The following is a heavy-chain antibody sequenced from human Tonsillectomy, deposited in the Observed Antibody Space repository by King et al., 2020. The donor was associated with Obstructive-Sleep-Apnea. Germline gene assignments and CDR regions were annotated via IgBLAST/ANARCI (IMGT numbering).Heavy chain of an antibody. J-gene: IGHJ6*02. CDR1: GFTFSDVW. CDR2: IKSNAVGGTT. Sequence: VQLVESGGGWVKPGGSLRLSCAASGFTFSDVWMTWVRQAPGKGLESVGLIKSNAVGGTTHYAVPVKGKFTISRDDSKDMLFLPMHSLKTEDTAVYYCTTAGDTGYHVYYGLDVWGQGTTVTVSS. CDR3: TTAGDTGYHVYYGLDV. V-gene: IGHV3-15*01. D-gene: IGHD5-12*01.